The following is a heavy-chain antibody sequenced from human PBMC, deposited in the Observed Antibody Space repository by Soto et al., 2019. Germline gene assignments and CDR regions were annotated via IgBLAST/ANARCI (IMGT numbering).Heavy chain of an antibody. D-gene: IGHD4-17*01. CDR3: ARRYGDCFDY. CDR1: GGSVSSGSYY. J-gene: IGHJ4*02. Sequence: SETLSLTCTVSGGSVSSGSYYWSWIRQPPGKGLEWIGYIYYSGSTNYNPSLKSRVTISVDTSKNQFSLNLSSVTAADTAVYYCARRYGDCFDYWGQGTLVTVSS. V-gene: IGHV4-61*01. CDR2: IYYSGST.